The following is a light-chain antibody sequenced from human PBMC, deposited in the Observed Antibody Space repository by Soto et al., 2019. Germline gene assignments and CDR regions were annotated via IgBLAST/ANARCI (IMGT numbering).Light chain of an antibody. CDR3: SSFAGTYSLYI. CDR1: SNGVGAYDH. CDR2: DVN. V-gene: IGLV2-11*01. Sequence: QSAMTQPLSVSGSPGQSVAISCTGTSNGVGAYDHVSWYQHSPDKAPKLLIFDVNKRPSGVPDRFSGSKSGNTASLTISGLQAHDEAEYFCSSFAGTYSLYIFGSGTKVTVL. J-gene: IGLJ1*01.